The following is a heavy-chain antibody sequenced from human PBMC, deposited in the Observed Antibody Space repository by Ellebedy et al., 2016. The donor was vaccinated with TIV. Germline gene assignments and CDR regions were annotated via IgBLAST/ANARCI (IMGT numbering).Heavy chain of an antibody. Sequence: SETLSLXXTVSGGSISSSSYYWGWIRQPPGKGLEWIGSIYYSGSTYYNPSLKSRVTISVDTSKNQFSLKLSSVTAADTAVYYCASLSLGYSSSWYLGRYYYGMDVWGQGTTVTVSS. J-gene: IGHJ6*02. CDR3: ASLSLGYSSSWYLGRYYYGMDV. CDR2: IYYSGST. CDR1: GGSISSSSYY. V-gene: IGHV4-39*01. D-gene: IGHD6-13*01.